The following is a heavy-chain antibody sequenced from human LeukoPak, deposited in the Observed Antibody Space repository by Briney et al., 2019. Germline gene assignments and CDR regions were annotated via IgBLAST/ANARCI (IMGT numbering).Heavy chain of an antibody. V-gene: IGHV4-59*01. CDR2: IYYSGST. D-gene: IGHD6-19*01. Sequence: SETLSLTCTVSGGSISSYYWSWIRQPPGKGLEWIGCIYYSGSTNYNPSLKSRVTISVDTSKNQFSLKLSSVTAADTAVYYCARVDSSGWAAGWFDPWGQGTLVTVSS. CDR3: ARVDSSGWAAGWFDP. CDR1: GGSISSYY. J-gene: IGHJ5*02.